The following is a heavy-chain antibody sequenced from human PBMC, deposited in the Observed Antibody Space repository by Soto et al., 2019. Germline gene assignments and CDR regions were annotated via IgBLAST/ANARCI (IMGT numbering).Heavy chain of an antibody. V-gene: IGHV3-23*01. CDR3: DSSGYRYYYYGMDV. CDR1: GFTFSSYA. J-gene: IGHJ6*02. D-gene: IGHD3-22*01. Sequence: PGGSLRLSCAASGFTFSSYAMSWVRQAPGKGLEWVSAISGSGGSTYYADSVKGRFTISRDNSKNTLYLQMNSLRAEDTAVYYYDSSGYRYYYYGMDVWGQGTTVTVSS. CDR2: ISGSGGST.